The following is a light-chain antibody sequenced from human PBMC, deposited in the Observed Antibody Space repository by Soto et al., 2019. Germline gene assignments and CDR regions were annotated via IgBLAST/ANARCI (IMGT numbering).Light chain of an antibody. CDR3: SAYTGSSTLVV. J-gene: IGLJ2*01. Sequence: QSALTQPASVSGSPGQSITISCTGTSSDVGFSNFVSWYQQHPGKAPKLMIFDVTNRPSGVSNRFSGSKSGNTASLTISGLQAEDEADYFCSAYTGSSTLVVFGGGTQLTVL. V-gene: IGLV2-14*01. CDR2: DVT. CDR1: SSDVGFSNF.